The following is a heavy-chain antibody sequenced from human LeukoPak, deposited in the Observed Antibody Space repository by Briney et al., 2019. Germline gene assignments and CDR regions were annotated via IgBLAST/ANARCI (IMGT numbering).Heavy chain of an antibody. Sequence: GASVKVSCKASGGTLSRYAISWVRQAPGQGLEWMGGIIAIFGTASYAQKFQGRVTITADESTGTAYMELSSLRSEDTAVYYCARVVTPRYCSTTNCYWKGWFDPWGQGTLVTVSS. V-gene: IGHV1-69*01. CDR1: GGTLSRYA. D-gene: IGHD2-2*01. CDR3: ARVVTPRYCSTTNCYWKGWFDP. J-gene: IGHJ5*02. CDR2: IIAIFGTA.